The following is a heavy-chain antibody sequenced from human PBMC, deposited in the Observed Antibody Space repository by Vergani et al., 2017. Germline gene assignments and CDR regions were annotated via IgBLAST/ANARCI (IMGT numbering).Heavy chain of an antibody. V-gene: IGHV1-2*02. J-gene: IGHJ4*02. CDR1: GYTFTSYG. Sequence: QVQLVQSGAEVKKPGASVKVSCKASGYTFTSYGISWVRQAPGQGLEWMGWINPNSGGTNYAQKFQGRVTMTRDTSISTAYMELSRLRSDDTAVYYCARSRVSGIGTLCYWGQGTLVTVSS. CDR2: INPNSGGT. CDR3: ARSRVSGIGTLCY. D-gene: IGHD1-26*01.